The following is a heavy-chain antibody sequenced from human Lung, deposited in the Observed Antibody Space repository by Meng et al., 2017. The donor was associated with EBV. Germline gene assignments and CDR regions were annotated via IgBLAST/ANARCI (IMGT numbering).Heavy chain of an antibody. J-gene: IGHJ4*02. CDR3: ARSGSSGWIDY. CDR2: TYYRSKWYN. D-gene: IGHD6-19*01. Sequence: VPLPLPGPGLVQPPPTLPFTCVISGDSVSSSSAAWTWIRQSPSRGLEWLGRTYYRSKWYNGYAVSVKSRITINPDTSKNQFSLQLNSVTPEDTAMYYCARSGSSGWIDYWGQGTLVTVSS. CDR1: GDSVSSSSAA. V-gene: IGHV6-1*01.